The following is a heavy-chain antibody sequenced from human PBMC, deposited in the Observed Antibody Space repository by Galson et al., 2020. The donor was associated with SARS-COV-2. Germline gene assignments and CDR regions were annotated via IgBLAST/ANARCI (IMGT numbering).Heavy chain of an antibody. V-gene: IGHV3-30*04. D-gene: IGHD3-10*01. J-gene: IGHJ3*02. CDR3: ARAILPHDAFDI. CDR1: GFTFSSYA. Sequence: SCAASGFTFSSYAMHWVRQAPGKGLEWVAVISYDGSNKYYADSVKGRFTISRDNSKNTLYLQMNSLRAEDTAVYYCARAILPHDAFDIWGQGTMVTVSS. CDR2: ISYDGSNK.